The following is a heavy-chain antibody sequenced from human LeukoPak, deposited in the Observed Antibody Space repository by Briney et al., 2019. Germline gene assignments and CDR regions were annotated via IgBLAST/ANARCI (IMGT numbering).Heavy chain of an antibody. CDR3: ARDRIAAAGTLNWFDP. J-gene: IGHJ5*02. D-gene: IGHD6-13*01. V-gene: IGHV4-4*07. CDR2: IYTSGST. CDR1: GGSISSYY. Sequence: SETLSLTCTVSGGSISSYYWSWIRQPAGKGLEWIGRIYTSGSTNYNPSLKSRVTMSVDTSKNQFSLKLSSVTAADTAVYYCARDRIAAAGTLNWFDPWGQGTLVTVYS.